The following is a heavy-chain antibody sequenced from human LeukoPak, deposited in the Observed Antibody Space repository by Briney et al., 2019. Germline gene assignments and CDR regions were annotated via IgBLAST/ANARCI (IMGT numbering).Heavy chain of an antibody. V-gene: IGHV1-18*01. D-gene: IGHD5-12*01. Sequence: ASVKVSCKASGYTFTSYGISWLRQAPRQGLEWMGWISAYNGNTNYAQKLQGRVTMTTDTSTSTAYMELRSLRSDDTAVYYCASVDRYSGSTDAFDIWCPGTMVTVSS. CDR1: GYTFTSYG. J-gene: IGHJ3*02. CDR2: ISAYNGNT. CDR3: ASVDRYSGSTDAFDI.